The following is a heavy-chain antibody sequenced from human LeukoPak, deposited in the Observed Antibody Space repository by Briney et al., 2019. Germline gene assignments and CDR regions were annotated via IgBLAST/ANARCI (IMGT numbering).Heavy chain of an antibody. CDR2: ISAYNGNT. V-gene: IGHV1-18*01. D-gene: IGHD4-23*01. CDR1: GYTFTGYG. Sequence: ASVKVSCKTSGYTFTGYGISWVRQAPGQGLEWMGWISAYNGNTNYAQKLQGRVTMTTDTSTSTAYMELRSLRSDDTAVYYCARRSRYGGNSGPVSVGYYYYMDAWGKGTTVTISS. CDR3: ARRSRYGGNSGPVSVGYYYYMDA. J-gene: IGHJ6*03.